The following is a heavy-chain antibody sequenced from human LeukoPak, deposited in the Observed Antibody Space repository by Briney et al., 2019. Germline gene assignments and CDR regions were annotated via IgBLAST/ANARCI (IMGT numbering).Heavy chain of an antibody. CDR2: IYYSGST. J-gene: IGHJ6*04. V-gene: IGHV4-31*03. CDR1: GGSISSGGYY. Sequence: TLSLTCTVSGGSISSGGYYWSWIRQHPGKGLEWIGYIYYSGSTYYNPSLKSRVTMSVDTSKNQFSLKLSSVTAADTAVYYCARGPSDYYYGMGVWGKGTTVTVSS. CDR3: ARGPSDYYYGMGV.